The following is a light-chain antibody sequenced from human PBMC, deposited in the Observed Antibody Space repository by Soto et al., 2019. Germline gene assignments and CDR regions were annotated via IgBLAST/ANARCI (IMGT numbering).Light chain of an antibody. CDR3: SSYTTSNTRQIV. Sequence: QSVLTQPASASGSPGQSITISCTGTSSDVGGYNYVSWYQHHPGKAPKLLIYDVSNRPSGVSNRFSGSKSDNTASLTISGLQPEDEADYYCSSYTTSNTRQIVFGTGTRSPS. CDR2: DVS. CDR1: SSDVGGYNY. V-gene: IGLV2-14*03. J-gene: IGLJ1*01.